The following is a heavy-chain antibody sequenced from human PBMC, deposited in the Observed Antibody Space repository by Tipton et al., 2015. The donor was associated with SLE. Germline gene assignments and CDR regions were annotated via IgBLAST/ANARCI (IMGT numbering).Heavy chain of an antibody. J-gene: IGHJ4*01. V-gene: IGHV4-39*07. CDR3: ARDGNPFDY. CDR1: GGAISSSSYY. D-gene: IGHD4-23*01. CDR2: IYYSGST. Sequence: TLSLTCTVSGGAISSSSYYWGWIRQPPGKGLEWIGSIYYSGSTYYNPSLKSRVTISVDTSKNQFSLKLSSVTAADTAVYYCARDGNPFDYWGQGTLVTVSS.